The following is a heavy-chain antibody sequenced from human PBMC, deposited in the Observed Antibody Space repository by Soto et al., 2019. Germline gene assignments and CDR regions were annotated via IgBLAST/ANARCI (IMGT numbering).Heavy chain of an antibody. CDR3: ASTHYFGSGSFS. CDR1: GGSVSSRTYY. D-gene: IGHD3-10*01. Sequence: QLQMQESGPGLVKPSETLSLSCTVSGGSVSSRTYYWGWIRQPPGKGLEWIGSYYYGGSTYQNPSHNRGVTISEDTHNNEFSLKRTFVTAADTAVYYCASTHYFGSGSFSWGQGTLVTVSS. CDR2: YYYGGST. J-gene: IGHJ5*02. V-gene: IGHV4-39*01.